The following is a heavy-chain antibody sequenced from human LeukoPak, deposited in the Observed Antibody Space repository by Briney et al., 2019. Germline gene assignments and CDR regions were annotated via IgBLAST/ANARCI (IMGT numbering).Heavy chain of an antibody. Sequence: DSVKGRFTISRDNSKNTLFLQMNSLRPEDTAVYYCARDLSGIYSIDYWGQGTLVTVSS. V-gene: IGHV3-30*01. CDR3: ARDLSGIYSIDY. D-gene: IGHD1-26*01. J-gene: IGHJ4*02.